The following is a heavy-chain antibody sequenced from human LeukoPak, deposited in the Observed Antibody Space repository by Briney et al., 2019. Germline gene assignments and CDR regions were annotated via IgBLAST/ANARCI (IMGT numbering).Heavy chain of an antibody. CDR1: GFTFSSYG. V-gene: IGHV3-30*18. CDR2: ISYDGSNK. CDR3: AKGSEVDY. J-gene: IGHJ4*02. Sequence: PGGSLRLSCAASGFTFSSYGMHWVRQAPGKGLEWVAVISYDGSNKYYADSVKGRFTISRDNSKNTLYLQMNSLRAEDTAVYYCAKGSEVDYWGQGTLATVSS.